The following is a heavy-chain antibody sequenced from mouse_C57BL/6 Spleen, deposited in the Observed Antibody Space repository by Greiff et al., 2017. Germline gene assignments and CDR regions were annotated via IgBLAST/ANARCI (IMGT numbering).Heavy chain of an antibody. D-gene: IGHD1-1*01. CDR1: GFTFSNYW. Sequence: EVQGVESGGGLVQPGGSMKLSCVASGFTFSNYWMNWVRQSPEKGLEWVAQIRLKSDNYATHYAESVKGRFTISRDDSKSSVYLQMNNLRAEDTGIYYCTFTTVFRYAMDYWGQGTSVTVSS. CDR3: TFTTVFRYAMDY. J-gene: IGHJ4*01. V-gene: IGHV6-3*01. CDR2: IRLKSDNYAT.